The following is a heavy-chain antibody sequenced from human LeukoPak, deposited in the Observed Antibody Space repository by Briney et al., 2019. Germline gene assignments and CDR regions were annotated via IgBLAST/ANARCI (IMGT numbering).Heavy chain of an antibody. CDR1: RFTFSSYW. Sequence: PGGSLRLSCAASRFTFSSYWMSWVRQAPGKGLEWVANIKQDGSEKYYVDSVKGRFTISRDNAKNSLYLQMNSLRAEDTAVYYCARDIAAGFDYWGQGTLVTVSS. D-gene: IGHD3-16*02. CDR2: IKQDGSEK. CDR3: ARDIAAGFDY. V-gene: IGHV3-7*01. J-gene: IGHJ4*02.